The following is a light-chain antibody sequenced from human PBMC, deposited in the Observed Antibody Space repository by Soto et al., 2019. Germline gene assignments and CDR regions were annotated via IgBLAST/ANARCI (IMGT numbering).Light chain of an antibody. Sequence: EIGMTQSPATRAVSPGGGATLGCSTSQSVSINLAWYQQKPGQAPRLLIYGASTRATGIPARFSGSGSGTELTLTISRLPSEAFAVYHCNHYNSWPRTWTFGQGTKVDIK. CDR2: GAS. V-gene: IGKV3-15*01. CDR3: NHYNSWPRTWT. CDR1: QSVSIN. J-gene: IGKJ1*01.